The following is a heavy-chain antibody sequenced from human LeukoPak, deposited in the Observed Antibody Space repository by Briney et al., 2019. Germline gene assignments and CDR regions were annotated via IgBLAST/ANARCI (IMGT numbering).Heavy chain of an antibody. Sequence: ASVKVSCKASGYXFSTYGISWVRQAPGQGLKWMGWISAYKGNTYYAQKLQGRVTMTTDTSTSTAYMELRSLRSDDTAIYYCARDLYYYGSGSYYDVFDVWGQGTMVTVSS. V-gene: IGHV1-18*01. CDR2: ISAYKGNT. J-gene: IGHJ3*01. CDR1: GYXFSTYG. D-gene: IGHD3-10*01. CDR3: ARDLYYYGSGSYYDVFDV.